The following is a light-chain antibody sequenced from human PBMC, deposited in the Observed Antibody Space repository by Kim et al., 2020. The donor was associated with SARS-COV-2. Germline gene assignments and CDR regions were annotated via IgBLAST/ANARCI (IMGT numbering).Light chain of an antibody. V-gene: IGLV1-40*01. CDR2: GNS. CDR3: QSYDSSLSVV. J-gene: IGLJ2*01. CDR1: SSNIGAGYD. Sequence: GQMVTSSGTGSSSNIGAGYDVNWYQQLPGTAPKLLIYGNSNRPSGVPDRFSGSKSGTSASLAITGLQAEDEADYYCQSYDSSLSVVFGGGTQLTVL.